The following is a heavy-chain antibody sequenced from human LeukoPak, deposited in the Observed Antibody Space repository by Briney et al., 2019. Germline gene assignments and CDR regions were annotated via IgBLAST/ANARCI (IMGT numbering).Heavy chain of an antibody. V-gene: IGHV4-59*01. CDR2: IYDSGST. CDR3: ARVVGRYCSSTSCYIDY. CDR1: GASISRYY. D-gene: IGHD2-2*02. Sequence: PSETLSLTCTVSGASISRYYWSWIRQPPGKGLEWIGYIYDSGSTNYNPSLKSRVTISEDTSKRQFSLKLRSVTAADTAVYYCARVVGRYCSSTSCYIDYWGQGTLVTVSS. J-gene: IGHJ4*02.